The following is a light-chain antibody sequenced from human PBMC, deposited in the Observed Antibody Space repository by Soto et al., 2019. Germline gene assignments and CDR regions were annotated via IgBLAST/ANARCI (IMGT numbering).Light chain of an antibody. V-gene: IGLV2-18*02. Sequence: QPAPTHPPPGSRAPCQSGTLLCTGNSSDVGIYNRVSWYQQPPGTAPKLIIYGVNNRPSGVPDRFSGSKSGNTASLTISGLQAEDEADYYCSSSSSINTYVFGTGTKVTVL. CDR2: GVN. CDR1: SSDVGIYNR. J-gene: IGLJ1*01. CDR3: SSSSSINTYV.